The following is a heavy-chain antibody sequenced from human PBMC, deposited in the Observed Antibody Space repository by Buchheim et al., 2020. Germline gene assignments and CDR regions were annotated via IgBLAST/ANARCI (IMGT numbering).Heavy chain of an antibody. V-gene: IGHV3-7*04. Sequence: VQLVESGGGLVQPGGSLRLSCAASGFTFSSYWMSWVRQAPGKGLEWVANIKQDGSEKYYVDSVKGRFTISRDNAKNSLYLQMNSLRAEDTAVYYCARVTSIAARPGNWYFDLWGRGTL. J-gene: IGHJ2*01. D-gene: IGHD6-6*01. CDR3: ARVTSIAARPGNWYFDL. CDR1: GFTFSSYW. CDR2: IKQDGSEK.